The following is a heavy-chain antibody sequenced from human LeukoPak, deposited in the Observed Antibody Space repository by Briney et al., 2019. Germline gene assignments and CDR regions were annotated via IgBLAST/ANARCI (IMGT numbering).Heavy chain of an antibody. D-gene: IGHD5-18*01. V-gene: IGHV3-30*02. Sequence: GGSLRLSCAASGFTFSSYGMHWVRQAPGKGLEWVAFIRYDGSNKYYADSVKGRLTISRDNAKNSLYLQMNSLRAEDTAVYYCARSVRGYSYGSNDAFDIWGQGTMVTVSS. CDR1: GFTFSSYG. CDR2: IRYDGSNK. J-gene: IGHJ3*02. CDR3: ARSVRGYSYGSNDAFDI.